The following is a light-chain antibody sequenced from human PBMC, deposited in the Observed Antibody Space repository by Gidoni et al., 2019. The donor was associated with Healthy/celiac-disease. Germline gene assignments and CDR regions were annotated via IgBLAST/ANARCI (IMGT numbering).Light chain of an antibody. CDR1: QSISSY. Sequence: DIQLTQSPSSLSASVGDRVTITCRASQSISSYLNWYQQKPGKAPKLLIYAASSLQSGVPSRFSGSGSGTDFTLTISSLQPEEFATYYGQQSYSTRWTFGQGTKVEIK. J-gene: IGKJ1*01. CDR2: AAS. CDR3: QQSYSTRWT. V-gene: IGKV1-39*01.